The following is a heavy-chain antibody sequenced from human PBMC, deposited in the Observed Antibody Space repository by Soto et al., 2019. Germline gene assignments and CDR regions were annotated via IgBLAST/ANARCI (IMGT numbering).Heavy chain of an antibody. Sequence: QLQLQETGSGLVKTSQSLSLICAVSGDSISSGGYSWSWIRQPPGKGPECIGYIYHSGSTSYNPSLKSRVTISVDRSKNQFSLKLSSVTAADTAVYYCARMDGRGYKFFDYWGQGTLVTVSS. J-gene: IGHJ4*02. D-gene: IGHD5-12*01. CDR2: IYHSGST. V-gene: IGHV4-30-2*01. CDR1: GDSISSGGYS. CDR3: ARMDGRGYKFFDY.